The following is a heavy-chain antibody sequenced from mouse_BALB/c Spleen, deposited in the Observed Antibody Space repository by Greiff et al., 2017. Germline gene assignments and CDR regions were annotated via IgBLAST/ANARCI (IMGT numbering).Heavy chain of an antibody. V-gene: IGHV3-6*02. CDR3: ARNRYDGSMDY. CDR1: GYSITSGYY. J-gene: IGHJ4*01. CDR2: ISYDGSN. D-gene: IGHD2-14*01. Sequence: ESGPGLVKPSQSLSLTCSVTGYSITSGYYWNWIRQFPGNKLEWMGYISYDGSNNYNPSLKNRISITRDTSKNQFFLKLNSVTTEDTATYYCARNRYDGSMDYWGQGTSVTVSS.